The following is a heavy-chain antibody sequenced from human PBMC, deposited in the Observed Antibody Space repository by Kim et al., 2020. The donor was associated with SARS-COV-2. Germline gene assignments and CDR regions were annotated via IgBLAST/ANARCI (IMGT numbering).Heavy chain of an antibody. Sequence: GGSLRLSCAASGFTFSSYSMNWVRQAPGKGLEWVSSISSSSSYIYYADSVKGRFTISRDNAKNSLYLQMNSLRAEDTAVYYCARDECGGGSCYSKYYYYYYGMDVWGQGTTVTVSS. CDR2: ISSSSSYI. CDR1: GFTFSSYS. J-gene: IGHJ6*02. D-gene: IGHD2-15*01. CDR3: ARDECGGGSCYSKYYYYYYGMDV. V-gene: IGHV3-21*01.